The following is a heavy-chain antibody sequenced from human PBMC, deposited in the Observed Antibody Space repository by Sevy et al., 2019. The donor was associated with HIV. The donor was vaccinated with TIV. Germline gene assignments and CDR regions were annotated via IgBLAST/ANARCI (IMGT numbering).Heavy chain of an antibody. CDR1: GGSISGYY. CDR3: ARSRVITGTFDY. Sequence: SETLSLTCTVSGGSISGYYWSWIRQPPGKGLEWIGYISYSGSTNYNPSLKSRVTISVDTSKNEFSLKPSSVTAADTAVYYCARSRVITGTFDYWGQGTLVTVSS. CDR2: ISYSGST. J-gene: IGHJ4*02. V-gene: IGHV4-59*01. D-gene: IGHD1-20*01.